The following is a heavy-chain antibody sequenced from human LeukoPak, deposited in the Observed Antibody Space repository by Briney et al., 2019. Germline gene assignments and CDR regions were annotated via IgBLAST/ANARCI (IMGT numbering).Heavy chain of an antibody. CDR1: GFTFSDYY. CDR3: ARDPLPYYYDSSGYQGFDY. Sequence: GGSLRLSCAASGFTFSDYYMSWIRQAPGKGLEWVSYISSSGSTIYYADSVKGRFTISRDNAKNSLYLQMNSLRAEDTAVYYCARDPLPYYYDSSGYQGFDYWGQGTLVTVSS. CDR2: ISSSGSTI. J-gene: IGHJ4*02. D-gene: IGHD3-22*01. V-gene: IGHV3-11*04.